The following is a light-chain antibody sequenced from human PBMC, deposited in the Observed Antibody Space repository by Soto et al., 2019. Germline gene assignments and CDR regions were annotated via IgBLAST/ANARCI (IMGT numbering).Light chain of an antibody. Sequence: DIQMTQSPSTLSASVGDRVTITCRASQSISSWLAWYQQKPGKAPKLLIYDASRLESGAPSRFSGSGSGQEFTRPISSLQPDDFAPYYCQQYNSYPWTFGQGTQVEIK. CDR1: QSISSW. J-gene: IGKJ1*01. CDR2: DAS. V-gene: IGKV1-5*01. CDR3: QQYNSYPWT.